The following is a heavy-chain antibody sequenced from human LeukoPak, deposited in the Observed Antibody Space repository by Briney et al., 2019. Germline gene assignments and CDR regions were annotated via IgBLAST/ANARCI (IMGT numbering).Heavy chain of an antibody. D-gene: IGHD3-16*02. J-gene: IGHJ4*02. CDR2: INHSGST. Sequence: KPSETLSLTCAVYGGSFSGYYWSWIRQPPGKGLEWIGEINHSGSTNYNPSLKSRVTISVDTSKNQFSLKLSSVTAADTAVYYCARDRNYDYVWGSYRSPFDYWGQGTLVTVSS. CDR3: ARDRNYDYVWGSYRSPFDY. V-gene: IGHV4-34*01. CDR1: GGSFSGYY.